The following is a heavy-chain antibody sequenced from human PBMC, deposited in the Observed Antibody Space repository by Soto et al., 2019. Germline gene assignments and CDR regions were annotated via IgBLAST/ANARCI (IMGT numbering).Heavy chain of an antibody. CDR2: IIPIFGTA. CDR1: GGTFSSYA. V-gene: IGHV1-69*12. D-gene: IGHD4-4*01. CDR3: ARDGGVYDYSPFDY. Sequence: QVQLVQSGAEVKKPGSSVKVSCKASGGTFSSYAISWVRQAPGQGLEWMGGIIPIFGTADYAQKFQGRVTITAHESTSAAYMELSSLRSEDTAVYYCARDGGVYDYSPFDYSGQGTLVTVSS. J-gene: IGHJ4*02.